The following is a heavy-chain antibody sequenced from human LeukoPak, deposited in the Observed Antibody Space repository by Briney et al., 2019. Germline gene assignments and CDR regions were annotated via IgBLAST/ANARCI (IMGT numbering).Heavy chain of an antibody. CDR2: ISAYNGNT. CDR1: GYTFTSYG. J-gene: IGHJ4*02. CDR3: ARVECSGGSCYSGFDY. Sequence: GASVKVSCKASGYTFTSYGISWVRQAPGQGLEWMGWISAYNGNTNYAQKLQGRVTMTTDTSTSTAYMELRSLRSDDTAVYYCARVECSGGSCYSGFDYWGQGTLVTVSS. D-gene: IGHD2-15*01. V-gene: IGHV1-18*01.